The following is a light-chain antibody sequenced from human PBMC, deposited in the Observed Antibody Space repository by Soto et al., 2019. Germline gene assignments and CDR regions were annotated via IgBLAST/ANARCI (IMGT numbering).Light chain of an antibody. V-gene: IGKV1-27*01. J-gene: IGKJ4*01. CDR3: QKYDSGPLT. Sequence: DIQMTQSPSSLSASVGDRVSITCRASQGIGPYLAWYQQKSGRVPELLTYSAFTLQSAAPSRFSGSGSGADFSLTISGLQPEDAATYYCQKYDSGPLTFGGGTKVEI. CDR1: QGIGPY. CDR2: SAF.